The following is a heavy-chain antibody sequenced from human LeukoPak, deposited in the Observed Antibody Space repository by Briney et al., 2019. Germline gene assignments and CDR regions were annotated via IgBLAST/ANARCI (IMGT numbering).Heavy chain of an antibody. J-gene: IGHJ4*02. Sequence: GGSLRLSCAASGFTFSSYWMSWVHQAPGKGLEWVANIKQDGSEKYYVDSVKGRFTISRDNAKNSLYLQMNSLRAEDTAVYYCARVAHLDYDILTGSYFDYWGQGTLVTVSS. CDR3: ARVAHLDYDILTGSYFDY. V-gene: IGHV3-7*03. D-gene: IGHD3-9*01. CDR1: GFTFSSYW. CDR2: IKQDGSEK.